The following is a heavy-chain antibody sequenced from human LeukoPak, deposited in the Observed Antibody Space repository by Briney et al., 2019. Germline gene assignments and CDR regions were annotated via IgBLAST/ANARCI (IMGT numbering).Heavy chain of an antibody. CDR2: INSDGSST. D-gene: IGHD3-10*01. Sequence: PGGSLRLSCAASGFTFSSYWMHWVRQAPGKGLVWVSRINSDGSSTSYADSVKGRFTISRDNAKNTLYLQMNSLRAEDTAVYYCARYPSTWEYYYGSGSEGAFDIWGQGTMVTVSS. CDR1: GFTFSSYW. J-gene: IGHJ3*02. CDR3: ARYPSTWEYYYGSGSEGAFDI. V-gene: IGHV3-74*01.